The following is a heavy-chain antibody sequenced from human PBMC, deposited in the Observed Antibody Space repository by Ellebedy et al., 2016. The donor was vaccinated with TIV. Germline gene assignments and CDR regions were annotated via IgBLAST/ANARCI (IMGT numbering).Heavy chain of an antibody. Sequence: PGGSLRLSCAASGLSVSRSHMSRVRQTPGKGLEWVAVIHSGGSTYYADAVKGRFTISRDSSKNLLYLQMNSLSAEGTALYYCGSRPPGDYAYLDYWGQGTLVTVSS. V-gene: IGHV3-53*01. CDR3: GSRPPGDYAYLDY. CDR2: IHSGGST. J-gene: IGHJ4*02. CDR1: GLSVSRSH. D-gene: IGHD4-17*01.